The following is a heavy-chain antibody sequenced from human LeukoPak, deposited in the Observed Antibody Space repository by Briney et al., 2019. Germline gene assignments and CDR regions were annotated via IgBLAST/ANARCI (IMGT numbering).Heavy chain of an antibody. CDR3: AKDSGDIVVVVAATKANHFDY. V-gene: IGHV3-23*01. CDR1: GFAFSSYA. J-gene: IGHJ4*02. CDR2: ISGSGGST. Sequence: GGSLRLSCAASGFAFSSYAMSWVRQAPGEGLEWVSAISGSGGSTYYADSVKGQFTISRDNSKNTLYLQMNSLRAEDTAVYYCAKDSGDIVVVVAATKANHFDYWGQGTLVTVSS. D-gene: IGHD2-15*01.